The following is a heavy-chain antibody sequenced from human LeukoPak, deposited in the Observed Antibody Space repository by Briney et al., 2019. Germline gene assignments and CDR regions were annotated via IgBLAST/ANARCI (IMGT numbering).Heavy chain of an antibody. V-gene: IGHV1-2*02. D-gene: IGHD4-17*01. CDR3: ARLNGDYRRFDT. J-gene: IGHJ5*02. CDR1: GYTFTGFH. CDR2: INPNSGGT. Sequence: ASVKVSCKASGYTFTGFHMHWVRQAPGQGLEWLGCINPNSGGTTYAQKFQGSVTMTRDSSISTAYLELNRLTSDDTAIYYCARLNGDYRRFDTWGQGTLVTVSS.